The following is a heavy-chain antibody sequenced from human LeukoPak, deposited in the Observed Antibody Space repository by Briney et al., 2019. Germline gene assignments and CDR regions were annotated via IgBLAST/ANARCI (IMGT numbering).Heavy chain of an antibody. Sequence: GGSLRLSCAASGFSFSSSSMSWVRQAPGKGLEWVSYIDSRSSYIFYADSVQGRITLSRDSAKNSLILQMNSLRAEDTAVYYCARDTSGSQVITYLDYWGQGILVTVAS. CDR2: IDSRSSYI. V-gene: IGHV3-21*01. J-gene: IGHJ4*02. CDR1: GFSFSSSS. CDR3: ARDTSGSQVITYLDY. D-gene: IGHD3-10*01.